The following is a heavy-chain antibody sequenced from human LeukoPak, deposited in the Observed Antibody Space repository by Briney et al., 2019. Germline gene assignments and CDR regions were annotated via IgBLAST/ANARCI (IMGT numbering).Heavy chain of an antibody. CDR1: GGPFSGYY. V-gene: IGHV4-59*05. Sequence: SETLSLTCAVYGGPFSGYYWTWIRQPPGEGLEWIGSFSYNGNTYYNPSLKSRVTISVDTSNNQFSLKLSSVTAADTALYYCGAALKEASIAASTSWGQGAQVTVSS. CDR3: GAALKEASIAASTS. CDR2: FSYNGNT. D-gene: IGHD6-13*01. J-gene: IGHJ5*02.